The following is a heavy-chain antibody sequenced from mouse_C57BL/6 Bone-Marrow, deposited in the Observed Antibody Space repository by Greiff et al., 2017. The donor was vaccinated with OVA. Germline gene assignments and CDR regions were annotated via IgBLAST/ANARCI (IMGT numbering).Heavy chain of an antibody. CDR2: IRSKSNNYAT. Sequence: EVKLMESGGGLVQPKGSLKLSCAASGFSFNTYAMNWVRQAPGKGLEWVARIRSKSNNYATYYADSVKDRFTISRDDSESMLYLQMNNLKTEDTAMYYCVRGYYDYDEDYYAMDYWGQGTSVTVSS. CDR1: GFSFNTYA. V-gene: IGHV10-1*01. J-gene: IGHJ4*01. CDR3: VRGYYDYDEDYYAMDY. D-gene: IGHD2-4*01.